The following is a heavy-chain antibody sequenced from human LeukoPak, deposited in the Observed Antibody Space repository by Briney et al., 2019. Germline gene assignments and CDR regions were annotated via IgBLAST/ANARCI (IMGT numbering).Heavy chain of an antibody. V-gene: IGHV4-59*01. CDR1: GGSISGFY. J-gene: IGHJ5*02. D-gene: IGHD3-3*01. Sequence: SETLSLTCTVSGGSISGFYWSWIRQPPGKGLEWIGYIYYSGTTTYNPSLKSRVTISIDMSNNHFSLNLRSVTAADTAVYYCARDPGYDFWSGQKGWFDPWGQGTLVTVSS. CDR2: IYYSGTT. CDR3: ARDPGYDFWSGQKGWFDP.